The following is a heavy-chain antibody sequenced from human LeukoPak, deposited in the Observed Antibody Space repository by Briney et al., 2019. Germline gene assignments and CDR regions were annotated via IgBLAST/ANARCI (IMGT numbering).Heavy chain of an antibody. J-gene: IGHJ4*02. CDR2: ISASGGST. D-gene: IGHD2-2*01. Sequence: PGGSLRLSCAASGFSFSSYGMSWVRQAPGKGLEWVSSISASGGSTYYADSVKGHFTISRDNSKNTLYLQMNSLRAEDTAVYYCAKEGDYCSSTTCYADYWGQGTLVTVSS. CDR3: AKEGDYCSSTTCYADY. V-gene: IGHV3-23*01. CDR1: GFSFSSYG.